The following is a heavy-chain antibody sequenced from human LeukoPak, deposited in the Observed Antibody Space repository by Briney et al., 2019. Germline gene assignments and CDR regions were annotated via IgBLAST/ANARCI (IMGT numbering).Heavy chain of an antibody. CDR1: GGSISSYY. CDR2: IYTSGST. CDR3: ARDYDVLTAYPPTQLFDP. J-gene: IGHJ5*02. D-gene: IGHD3-9*01. Sequence: SERLSLTCTVSGGSISSYYWSSIRQPAGKGLEWIGRIYTSGSTNYNPSLKSRVTMSVDTSKNQFSLKLNSVTAADTAVYYCARDYDVLTAYPPTQLFDPWGQGTLVTVSS. V-gene: IGHV4-4*07.